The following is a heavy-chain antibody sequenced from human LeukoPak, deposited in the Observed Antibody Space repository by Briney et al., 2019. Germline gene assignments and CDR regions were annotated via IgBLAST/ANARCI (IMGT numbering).Heavy chain of an antibody. CDR1: GYSISSGYY. Sequence: SETLSLTCTVSGYSISSGYYWGWIRQPPGKGLEWIGSIYHSGSTYYNPSLKSRVTISVDTSKNQFSLKLGSVTAADTAVYYCARDLLIAVAGLGYYYMDVWGKGTTVTVSS. V-gene: IGHV4-38-2*02. CDR2: IYHSGST. CDR3: ARDLLIAVAGLGYYYMDV. J-gene: IGHJ6*03. D-gene: IGHD6-19*01.